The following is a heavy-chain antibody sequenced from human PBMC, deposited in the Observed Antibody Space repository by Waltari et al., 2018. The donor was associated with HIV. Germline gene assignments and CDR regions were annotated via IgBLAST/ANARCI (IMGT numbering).Heavy chain of an antibody. V-gene: IGHV1-18*01. CDR2: ISGYNGDT. D-gene: IGHD3-22*01. CDR1: GYYFTTYG. CDR3: ARDQYYGSSGYYSDY. Sequence: QVHLVQSGAELRKPGASVTVSCKASGYYFTTYGITWVRQARGQGLEWMGWISGYNGDTKNAQKVRVRVTITTGTPTSTAYLEMGRLRFDDTAVYYCARDQYYGSSGYYSDYWGQGTLVTVSS. J-gene: IGHJ4*02.